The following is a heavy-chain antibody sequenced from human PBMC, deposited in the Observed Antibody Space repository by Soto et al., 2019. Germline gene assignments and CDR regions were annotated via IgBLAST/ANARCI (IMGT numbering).Heavy chain of an antibody. CDR2: ISGSGGST. D-gene: IGHD3-3*01. J-gene: IGHJ4*02. Sequence: VGSLRLSCAASGFTFSSYAMSWVRQAPGKGLEWVSAISGSGGSTYYADSVKGQFTIPRDNSKNTLYLQMNSLRAEDTAVYYCAKGRLLRFLEWLFAYWGQGTLVTVSS. CDR3: AKGRLLRFLEWLFAY. V-gene: IGHV3-23*01. CDR1: GFTFSSYA.